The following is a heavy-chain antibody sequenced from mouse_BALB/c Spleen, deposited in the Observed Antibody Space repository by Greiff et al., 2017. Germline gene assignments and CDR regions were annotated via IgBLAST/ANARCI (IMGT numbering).Heavy chain of an antibody. Sequence: EVQLVESGGGLVQPGGSRKLSCAASGFTFSSYTMSWVRQTPEKRLEWVATISSGGGNTYYPDSVKGRFTISRDNAKNNLYLQMSSLRSEDTALYYCARYRGGNYFGFDYWGQGTTLTVSS. J-gene: IGHJ2*01. CDR2: ISSGGGNT. CDR3: ARYRGGNYFGFDY. V-gene: IGHV5-9*03. CDR1: GFTFSSYT. D-gene: IGHD2-1*01.